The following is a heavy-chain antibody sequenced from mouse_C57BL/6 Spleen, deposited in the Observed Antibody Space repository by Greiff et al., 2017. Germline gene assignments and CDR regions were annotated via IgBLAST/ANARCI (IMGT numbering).Heavy chain of an antibody. D-gene: IGHD1-1*01. CDR1: GYTFTSYG. V-gene: IGHV1-81*01. CDR2: IYPRSGNT. J-gene: IGHJ2*01. CDR3: ARGEGLLRYFDY. Sequence: QLQQSGAELARPGASVKLSCKASGYTFTSYGISWVKQRTGQGLEWIGEIYPRSGNTYYNEKFKGKATLTADKSSSTAYMELRSLTSEDSAVYFCARGEGLLRYFDYWGQGTTLTVSS.